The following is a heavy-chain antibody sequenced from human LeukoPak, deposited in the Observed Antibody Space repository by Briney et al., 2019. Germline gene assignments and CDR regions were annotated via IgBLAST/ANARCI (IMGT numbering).Heavy chain of an antibody. CDR2: IYPGDSDT. Sequence: GESLKISCRGSESSFTTYWIGWVRHLPGKGLEWMGIIYPGDSDTRYSPSFQGQVTISADKSISTAYLQWSSLKASDTAMYYCAGRIVGTTGFDYWGQGTLVTVSS. CDR3: AGRIVGTTGFDY. V-gene: IGHV5-51*01. D-gene: IGHD1-26*01. J-gene: IGHJ4*02. CDR1: ESSFTTYW.